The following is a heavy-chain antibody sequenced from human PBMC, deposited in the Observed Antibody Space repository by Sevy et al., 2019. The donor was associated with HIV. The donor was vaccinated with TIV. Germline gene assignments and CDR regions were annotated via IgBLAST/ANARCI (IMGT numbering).Heavy chain of an antibody. CDR3: AGVLGEVRGVISPYFDY. Sequence: ASVKVSCKASGYTFTDYYMHWVRQAPGQGLEWMGWINPNSGGTKYAQKFQGRVTMTRDTSISPAYMELSRLRSDDTAVYNGAGVLGEVRGVISPYFDYWGQGTLVTVSS. CDR1: GYTFTDYY. CDR2: INPNSGGT. D-gene: IGHD3-10*01. V-gene: IGHV1-2*02. J-gene: IGHJ4*02.